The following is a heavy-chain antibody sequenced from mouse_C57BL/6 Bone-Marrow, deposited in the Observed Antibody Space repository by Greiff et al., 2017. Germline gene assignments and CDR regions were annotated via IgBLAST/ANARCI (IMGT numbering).Heavy chain of an antibody. CDR1: GFNIKDDY. V-gene: IGHV14-4*01. J-gene: IGHJ4*01. Sequence: VQLQQPGAELVRPGASVKLSCTASGFNIKDDYMHWVKQRPEQGLEWIGWIDPENGDTEYASKFQGKATITADTSSNTAYLQLSSLTSEDTAVYYCTTYDGYPYYYAMDYWGQGTSVTVSS. CDR3: TTYDGYPYYYAMDY. D-gene: IGHD2-3*01. CDR2: IDPENGDT.